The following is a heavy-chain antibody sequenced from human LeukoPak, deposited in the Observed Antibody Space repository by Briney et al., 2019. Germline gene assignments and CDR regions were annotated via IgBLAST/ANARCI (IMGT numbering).Heavy chain of an antibody. J-gene: IGHJ3*02. V-gene: IGHV3-53*01. CDR3: ARAEYSSSLSSFDAFDI. Sequence: GGSLRLSCAASGFTVSSNYMSWVRQAPGKGLEWVSVIYSGGSTYYADSMKGRFTISRDNSKNTLYLQMNSLRAEDTAVYYCARAEYSSSLSSFDAFDIWGQGTMVTVSS. CDR2: IYSGGST. D-gene: IGHD6-13*01. CDR1: GFTVSSNY.